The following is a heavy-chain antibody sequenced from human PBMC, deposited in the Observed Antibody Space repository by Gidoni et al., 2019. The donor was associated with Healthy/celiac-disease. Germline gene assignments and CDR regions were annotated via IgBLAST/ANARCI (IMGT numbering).Heavy chain of an antibody. CDR2: IYNSGST. CDR1: GRSISSSNW. Sequence: QVQLQASGPGLVKPSGTLSLTCAVSGRSISSSNWWSWVRQPPGKGLEWIGEIYNSGSTNYNPSLKSRVTISVDKSKNQFALKLSSVTAADTAVYYCARVWSSGWYPLDYWGQGTLVTVSS. J-gene: IGHJ4*02. D-gene: IGHD6-19*01. V-gene: IGHV4-4*02. CDR3: ARVWSSGWYPLDY.